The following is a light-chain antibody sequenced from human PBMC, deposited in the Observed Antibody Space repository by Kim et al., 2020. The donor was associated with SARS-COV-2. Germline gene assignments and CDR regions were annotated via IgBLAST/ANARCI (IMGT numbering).Light chain of an antibody. J-gene: IGLJ1*01. CDR2: QDS. CDR1: KLGDKY. V-gene: IGLV3-1*01. Sequence: SYELTQPPSVSVSPGQTASITCSGDKLGDKYACWYQQKPGQSPVLVIYQDSKRPSGIPARFSGSNSVNTATLTISGTQAMDEADYYFQAWVSLTFFFGT. CDR3: QAWVSLTFF.